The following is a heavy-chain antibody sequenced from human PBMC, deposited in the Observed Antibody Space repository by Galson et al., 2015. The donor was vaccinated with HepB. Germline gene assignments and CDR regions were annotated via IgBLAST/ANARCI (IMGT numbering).Heavy chain of an antibody. D-gene: IGHD3-9*01. J-gene: IGHJ6*02. CDR2: ISYDGSNK. Sequence: SLRLSCAASGFTFSSYAMHWVRQAPGKGLEWVAVISYDGSNKYYADSVKGRFTISRDNSKNTLYLQMNSLRAEDTAVYYCARDKSGRYFDWLPRYGMDVWGQGTTVTVSS. V-gene: IGHV3-30*04. CDR3: ARDKSGRYFDWLPRYGMDV. CDR1: GFTFSSYA.